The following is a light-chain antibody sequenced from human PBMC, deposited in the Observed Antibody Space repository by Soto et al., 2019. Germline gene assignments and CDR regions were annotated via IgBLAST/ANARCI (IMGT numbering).Light chain of an antibody. CDR1: SSDVGGYNY. CDR2: DVS. Sequence: QSVLTHPASVSGSTGQSITISCTGTSSDVGGYNYVSWYQQHPGKAPKLMIYDVSNRPSGVSNRFSGSKSGNTAFLTISGLQAEDEADYYCSSYTSSSTLDVFGTGTKLTVL. V-gene: IGLV2-14*01. J-gene: IGLJ1*01. CDR3: SSYTSSSTLDV.